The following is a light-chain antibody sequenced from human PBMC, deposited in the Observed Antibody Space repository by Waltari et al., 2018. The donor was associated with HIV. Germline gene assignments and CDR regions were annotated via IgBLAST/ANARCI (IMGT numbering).Light chain of an antibody. CDR2: GAS. J-gene: IGKJ4*01. V-gene: IGKV1-39*01. CDR3: QQSYFLPVT. CDR1: QSISLH. Sequence: DIQMTQSLPSLSASVGERVTITCRANQSISLHLNWYQQQPGKVPKLLIFGASNLQTGVQSRFSGSGSDTHFTLTINNIQPEDFASYFCQQSYFLPVTFGGGTNVE.